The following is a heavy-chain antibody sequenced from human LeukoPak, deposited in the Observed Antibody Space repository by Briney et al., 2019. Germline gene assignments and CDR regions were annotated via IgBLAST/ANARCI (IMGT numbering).Heavy chain of an antibody. CDR2: ISSSSSYT. Sequence: GGSLRLSCAASGFTFSDYYMSWIRQAPGKGLEWVSYISSSSSYTNYADSVKGRFTISRDNAKNPLYLQMNSLRAEDTAVYYCARLSSGWNHFDYWGQGTLVTVSS. CDR3: ARLSSGWNHFDY. CDR1: GFTFSDYY. V-gene: IGHV3-11*03. J-gene: IGHJ4*02. D-gene: IGHD6-19*01.